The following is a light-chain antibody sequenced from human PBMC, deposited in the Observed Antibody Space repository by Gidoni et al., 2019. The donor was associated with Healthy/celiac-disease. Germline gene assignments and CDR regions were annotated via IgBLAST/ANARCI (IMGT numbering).Light chain of an antibody. CDR3: QQYKSYWT. V-gene: IGKV1-5*03. CDR2: KAS. CDR1: QSISSW. Sequence: DIQMTQSPSTLSASVVDRVTITCRASQSISSWLAWYQQKPGKAPKLLIYKASSLESGVPSRFSGSGSGTEFTLTISSRQTDDFATYYCQQYKSYWTFGQGTKVESK. J-gene: IGKJ1*01.